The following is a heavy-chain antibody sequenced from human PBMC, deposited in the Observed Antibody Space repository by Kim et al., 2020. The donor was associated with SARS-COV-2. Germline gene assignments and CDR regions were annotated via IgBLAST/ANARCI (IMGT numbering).Heavy chain of an antibody. D-gene: IGHD1-1*01. CDR1: GFSFSVYS. CDR3: ARDWNYDAFDI. V-gene: IGHV3-11*01. J-gene: IGHJ3*02. CDR2: ISFSGTAI. Sequence: GGSLRLSCAASGFSFSVYSMNWIRQAPGKGLEWISYISFSGTAIKYADSVKGRFTISRDNAKNSLYLLMNNLTAGDTALYYCARDWNYDAFDIWGQGTMV.